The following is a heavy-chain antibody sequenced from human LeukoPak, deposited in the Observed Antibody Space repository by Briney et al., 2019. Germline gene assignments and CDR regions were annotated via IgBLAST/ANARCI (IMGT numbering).Heavy chain of an antibody. D-gene: IGHD2-2*01. Sequence: GGSLRLSCAASGFTFSSYSMNWVRQAPGKGLEWVSSISSSSSYIYYADSVKGRFTISRDNAKNSLYLQMNSLRAEDTAVYYCARDRALVVPAATIVTPEDVFDIWGQGTMVTVSS. J-gene: IGHJ3*02. CDR1: GFTFSSYS. CDR3: ARDRALVVPAATIVTPEDVFDI. V-gene: IGHV3-21*01. CDR2: ISSSSSYI.